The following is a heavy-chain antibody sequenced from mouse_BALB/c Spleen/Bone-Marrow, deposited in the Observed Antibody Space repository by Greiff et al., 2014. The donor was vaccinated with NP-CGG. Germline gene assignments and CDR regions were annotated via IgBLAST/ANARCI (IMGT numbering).Heavy chain of an antibody. D-gene: IGHD1-1*01. CDR1: GYSFTDSN. CDR3: EKKDYGSGSFDY. V-gene: IGHV1-39*01. CDR2: IDPYYGGN. J-gene: IGHJ2*02. Sequence: VQLKESGPELEKPGASVKISCKASGYSFTDSNMNWVKQSNGKNLEWIGNIDPYYGGNSYSQKFKGKATLAVEKSSSTAYMQLRSLTSEDSAVYSCEKKDYGSGSFDYGGQGPSLTVSS.